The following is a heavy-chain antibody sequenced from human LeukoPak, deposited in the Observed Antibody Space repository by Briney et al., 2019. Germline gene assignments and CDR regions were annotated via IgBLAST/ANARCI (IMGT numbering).Heavy chain of an antibody. CDR3: AKGGSGWFSLADY. V-gene: IGHV3-21*04. CDR1: GFTFSSYS. J-gene: IGHJ4*02. CDR2: ISSSSSYI. Sequence: GGSLRLSCAASGFTFSSYSMNWVRQAPGKGLEWVSSISSSSSYIYYADSVKGRFTISRDNSRNTLYLQMNSLRGEDTAVYYCAKGGSGWFSLADYWGQGTLVTVSS. D-gene: IGHD6-19*01.